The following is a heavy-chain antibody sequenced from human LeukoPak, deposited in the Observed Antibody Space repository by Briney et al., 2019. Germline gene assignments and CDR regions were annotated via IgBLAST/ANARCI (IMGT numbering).Heavy chain of an antibody. J-gene: IGHJ4*02. Sequence: SGTLSLTCAVSGGSIRSSNWWTWVRQPPGKGLEWIGEIYHSGSTNHNPSLKSRVTISLDNSKDRFYLNLTSVTAADTAVYYCARATRGAVRGVVERYFFDSWGQGTLVAVSS. D-gene: IGHD3-10*01. CDR2: IYHSGST. CDR3: ARATRGAVRGVVERYFFDS. V-gene: IGHV4-4*02. CDR1: GGSIRSSNW.